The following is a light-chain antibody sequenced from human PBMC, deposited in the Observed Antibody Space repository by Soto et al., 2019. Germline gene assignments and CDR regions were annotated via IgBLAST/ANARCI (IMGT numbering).Light chain of an antibody. CDR1: QSISSY. CDR2: AAS. J-gene: IGKJ5*01. Sequence: DIQMTRSPSSLSAYVGHRVSITCRASQSISSYLNWYQQKPGKAPKPRIYAASSLQSGVPSRLSGSGSGTDFTLTISSLQPEDSATYYCQQSYSTPTFGQGTRLEI. CDR3: QQSYSTPT. V-gene: IGKV1-39*01.